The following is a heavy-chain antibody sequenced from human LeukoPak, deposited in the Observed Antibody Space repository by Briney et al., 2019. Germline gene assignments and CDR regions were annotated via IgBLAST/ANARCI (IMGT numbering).Heavy chain of an antibody. CDR3: AVRMVYGKGGAFDI. V-gene: IGHV4-39*07. Sequence: SETLSLTCTVSGGSISSSSYYWGWIRQPPGKGLEWIGSIYYSGSTYYNPSLKSRVTISVDTSKNQFSLKLSSVTAADTAVYYCAVRMVYGKGGAFDIWGQGTMVTVSS. J-gene: IGHJ3*02. CDR1: GGSISSSSYY. CDR2: IYYSGST. D-gene: IGHD2-8*01.